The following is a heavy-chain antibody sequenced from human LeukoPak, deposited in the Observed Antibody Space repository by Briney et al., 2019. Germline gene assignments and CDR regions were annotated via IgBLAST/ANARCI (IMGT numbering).Heavy chain of an antibody. V-gene: IGHV4-34*01. D-gene: IGHD5-12*01. J-gene: IGHJ4*02. CDR3: ARGNGYSGYDFPYYFDY. CDR1: GGSFSGYH. CDR2: INHSGST. Sequence: SETLSLTCAVYGGSFSGYHWSWIRQPPGKGLEWIGEINHSGSTSYNPSLKSRVTISVDTSKNQFSLKLSSVTAADTAVYYCARGNGYSGYDFPYYFDYWGQGTLVTVSS.